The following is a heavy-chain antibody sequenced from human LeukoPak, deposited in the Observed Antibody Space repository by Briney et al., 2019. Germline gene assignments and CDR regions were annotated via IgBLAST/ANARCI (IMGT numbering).Heavy chain of an antibody. CDR1: GYSFTSYW. CDR2: IYPSDSDT. Sequence: GESLKISCKGSGYSFTSYWIGWVRQMPGKGLEWTGIIYPSDSDTRYSPSFQGQVTISADKSISTAYLQWSSLKASDTAMYYCARHPRITIFGVGPPYYFDYWGQGTLVTVSS. D-gene: IGHD3-3*01. CDR3: ARHPRITIFGVGPPYYFDY. V-gene: IGHV5-51*01. J-gene: IGHJ4*02.